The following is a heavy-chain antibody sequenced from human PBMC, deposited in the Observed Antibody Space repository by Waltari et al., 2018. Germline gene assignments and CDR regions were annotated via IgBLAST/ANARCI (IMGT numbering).Heavy chain of an antibody. CDR1: GLTFSGST. Sequence: EVQVVESGGGLVQPGGSLKRSCATSGLTFSGSTKPWVRQTSGKGLEWIGRIRSKPNNYATRYTASVEGRFTISRDDSENTAYLQMSSLMTEDTAVYYCTGGAVTGTDFWGQGTLVTVSS. V-gene: IGHV3-73*01. CDR3: TGGAVTGTDF. J-gene: IGHJ4*02. CDR2: IRSKPNNYAT. D-gene: IGHD6-13*01.